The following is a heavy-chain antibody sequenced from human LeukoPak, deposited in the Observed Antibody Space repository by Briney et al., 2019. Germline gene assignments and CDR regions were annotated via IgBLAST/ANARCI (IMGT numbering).Heavy chain of an antibody. D-gene: IGHD6-13*01. CDR2: DSIRGGT. CDR3: ARGPLMSAGGGVDP. CDR1: GVSISNYF. J-gene: IGHJ5*02. Sequence: SETLSLTCSVSGVSISNYFWSWIRQSAGKGLELIGRDSIRGGTNYNPSLASRVSMSIDTSKSQFSLKLTSVTAADTAVYYCARGPLMSAGGGVDPWGQGTLVTVSS. V-gene: IGHV4-4*07.